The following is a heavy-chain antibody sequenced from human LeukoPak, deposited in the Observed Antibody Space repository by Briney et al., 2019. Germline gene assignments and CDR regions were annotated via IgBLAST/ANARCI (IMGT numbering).Heavy chain of an antibody. CDR3: ARTQLGFDY. CDR2: ISYDGSNK. J-gene: IGHJ4*02. D-gene: IGHD3-16*01. CDR1: GFTFSSYA. Sequence: GRSLRLSCAASGFTFSSYAMHWVRQAPGKGLEWVAVISYDGSNKFYADSVKGRFTISRDKSKNTLYLQMNSLRAEDTAVYYCARTQLGFDYWGQGTLVTVSS. V-gene: IGHV3-30*04.